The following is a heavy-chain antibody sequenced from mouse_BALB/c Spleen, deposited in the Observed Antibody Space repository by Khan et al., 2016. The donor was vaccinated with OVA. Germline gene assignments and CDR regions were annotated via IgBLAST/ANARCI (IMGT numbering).Heavy chain of an antibody. CDR1: GYTFTSYV. D-gene: IGHD1-1*01. CDR3: ASVGNYYVTFAY. Sequence: EVELVESGPELVKPGASVKMSCKASGYTFTSYVMHWVKQKPGLGLEWIGYIYPFNDDTKYNENFKGKATLTSDKSSSTAYMELSSLTSEDSAVYYCASVGNYYVTFAYWGQGTLVTVSA. V-gene: IGHV1S136*01. J-gene: IGHJ3*01. CDR2: IYPFNDDT.